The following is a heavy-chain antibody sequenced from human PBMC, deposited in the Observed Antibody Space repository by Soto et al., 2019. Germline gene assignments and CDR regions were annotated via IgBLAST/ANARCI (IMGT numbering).Heavy chain of an antibody. D-gene: IGHD6-6*01. J-gene: IGHJ6*02. Sequence: EVQLLESGGGLVQPGESLRLSCAASGFSFAAYAMSWVRQAPGKGLEWVSALSGSGGSTYYADSVKGRFTISRDNSKNMVYLQMNSLGAEDTAVYYCARDGGIAARRYYYYGMDVWGQGTTVTVSS. CDR3: ARDGGIAARRYYYYGMDV. CDR2: LSGSGGST. V-gene: IGHV3-23*01. CDR1: GFSFAAYA.